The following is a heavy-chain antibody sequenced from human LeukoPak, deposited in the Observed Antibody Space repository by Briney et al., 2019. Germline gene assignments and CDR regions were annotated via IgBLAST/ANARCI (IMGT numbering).Heavy chain of an antibody. Sequence: SETLSLTCTVSGGSVNNYYWTWVRQPPGKGQEWIGYISNSGSTNYNPSLRSRVTLSVDTFKNQISLKLRFVTAADTAVYYCTKGYGNVVGWFDPWGQGTLVTVSS. V-gene: IGHV4-59*02. CDR1: GGSVNNYY. J-gene: IGHJ5*02. D-gene: IGHD2-15*01. CDR2: ISNSGST. CDR3: TKGYGNVVGWFDP.